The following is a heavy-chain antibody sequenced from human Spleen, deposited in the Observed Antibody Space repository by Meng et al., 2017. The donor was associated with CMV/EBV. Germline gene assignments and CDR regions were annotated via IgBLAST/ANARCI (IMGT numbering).Heavy chain of an antibody. V-gene: IGHV4-34*10. D-gene: IGHD3-22*01. CDR1: VGSFSCYY. CDR3: ARYAWHSMMPFDY. Sequence: QVQLQESGPGRVKPSETLSLTCAVYVGSFSCYYWSWIRQPPGKGLEWIGEINHSGSTNYNPSLKSRVTISVDTSKNQFSLKLSSVTAADTAVYYCARYAWHSMMPFDYWGQGTLVTVSS. J-gene: IGHJ4*02. CDR2: INHSGST.